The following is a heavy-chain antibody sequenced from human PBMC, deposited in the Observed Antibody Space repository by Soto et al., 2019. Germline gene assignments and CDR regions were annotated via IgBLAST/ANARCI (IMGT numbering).Heavy chain of an antibody. CDR3: ATTDYDILTVRPEDDAFDI. V-gene: IGHV4-39*01. Sequence: SETLSLTCTVSGGSISSSSYYWGWIRQPPGKGLEWIGSIYYSGSTYYNPSLKSRVTISVDTSKNQFSLKLSSVTAADTAVYYCATTDYDILTVRPEDDAFDIWGQGTMVTVSS. J-gene: IGHJ3*02. D-gene: IGHD3-9*01. CDR2: IYYSGST. CDR1: GGSISSSSYY.